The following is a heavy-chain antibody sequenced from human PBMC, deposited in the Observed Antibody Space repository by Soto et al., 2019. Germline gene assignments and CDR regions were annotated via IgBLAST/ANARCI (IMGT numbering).Heavy chain of an antibody. V-gene: IGHV1-69*12. CDR1: GGSLSNYG. Sequence: QVQLVQSGAEVKKPGSSVKVSCKASGGSLSNYGISWVRQARGQGLEWMGGIIPVFGTANYAQKFQGRVTITADESTSIVYMAVTSLRSEDTAVYYCARGDATKIVVTTYYGMDVWGQGTTVTVSS. D-gene: IGHD4-17*01. J-gene: IGHJ6*02. CDR2: IIPVFGTA. CDR3: ARGDATKIVVTTYYGMDV.